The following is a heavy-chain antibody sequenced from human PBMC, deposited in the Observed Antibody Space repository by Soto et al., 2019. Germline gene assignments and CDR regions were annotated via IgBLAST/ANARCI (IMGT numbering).Heavy chain of an antibody. V-gene: IGHV4-39*06. CDR1: GASISSRDYY. D-gene: IGHD3-22*01. Sequence: PSETLSLTCSVSGASISSRDYYWGWIRQTPGKGLEWIGDIDYNGVTYYNPSLKSRATMSIDTAGNQFPLKVSSVTVADTAVYYCARDLDGLHDDTSGPFPRPGWGQGTLVTVSS. CDR3: ARDLDGLHDDTSGPFPRPG. J-gene: IGHJ1*01. CDR2: IDYNGVT.